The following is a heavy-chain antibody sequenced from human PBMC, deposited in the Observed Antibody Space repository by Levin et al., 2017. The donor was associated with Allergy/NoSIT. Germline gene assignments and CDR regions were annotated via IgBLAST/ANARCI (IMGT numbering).Heavy chain of an antibody. CDR2: MNPNSGNT. CDR3: ARKNDILTGTKAVLNWFDP. D-gene: IGHD3-9*01. Sequence: AASVKVSCKASGYTFTSYDINWVRQATGQGLEWMGWMNPNSGNTGYAQKFQGRVTMTRNTSISTAYMELSSLRSEDTAVYYCARKNDILTGTKAVLNWFDPWGQGTLVTVSS. CDR1: GYTFTSYD. V-gene: IGHV1-8*01. J-gene: IGHJ5*02.